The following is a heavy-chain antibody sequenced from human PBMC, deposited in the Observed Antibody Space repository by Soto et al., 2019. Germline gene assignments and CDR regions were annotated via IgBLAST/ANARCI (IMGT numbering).Heavy chain of an antibody. CDR2: ISSSSSTI. Sequence: GGSLRLSCAASGFTFSSYSMNWVRQAPGKGLEWVSYISSSSSTIYYADSVKGRFTISRDNAKNSLYLQMNSLRAEDTAVYYCARDLGYSSSWAIDYWGQGTLVTVS. CDR1: GFTFSSYS. D-gene: IGHD6-13*01. CDR3: ARDLGYSSSWAIDY. J-gene: IGHJ4*02. V-gene: IGHV3-48*01.